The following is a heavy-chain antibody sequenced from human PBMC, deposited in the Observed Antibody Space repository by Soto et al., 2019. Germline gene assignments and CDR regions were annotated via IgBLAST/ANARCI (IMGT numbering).Heavy chain of an antibody. CDR1: GGSISSSSYY. Sequence: PSETLSLTCTVSGGSISSSSYYWGWIRQPPGKGLEWIGSIYYSGSTYYNPSLKSRVTISVDTSKNQFSLNLTSVTAADTAVYYCSTLVTTYFEYWGQGTLVTVSS. D-gene: IGHD3-9*01. CDR3: STLVTTYFEY. J-gene: IGHJ4*01. CDR2: IYYSGST. V-gene: IGHV4-39*03.